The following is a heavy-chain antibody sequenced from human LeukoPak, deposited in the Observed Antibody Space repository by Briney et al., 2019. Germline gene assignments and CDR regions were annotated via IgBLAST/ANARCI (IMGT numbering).Heavy chain of an antibody. D-gene: IGHD3-9*01. J-gene: IGHJ3*02. V-gene: IGHV4-34*01. CDR1: GGSFSGYY. CDR2: INHSGST. CDR3: ARGGPTRYFDWYHAFDI. Sequence: SETLSLTCAVYGGSFSGYYWSWIRQPPGKGLEWIGEINHSGSTNYNPSLKSRVTISVDTSKNQFSLKLSSVTAADTAVYYCARGGPTRYFDWYHAFDIWGQGTMVTVSS.